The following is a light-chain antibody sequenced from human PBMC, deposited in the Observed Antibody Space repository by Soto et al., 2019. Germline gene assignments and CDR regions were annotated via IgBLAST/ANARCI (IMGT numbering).Light chain of an antibody. V-gene: IGKV1-39*01. Sequence: DIQMTQSPSSLSASVGDTVTITCRASQRISRYLNWYLQKPGKAPKLLIYAAYSLQSGVPSMFSGSGSGTDFTLTISSLQSEDFGLYFCQQYDKWPLTVGGGTKVDI. CDR1: QRISRY. J-gene: IGKJ4*01. CDR3: QQYDKWPLT. CDR2: AAY.